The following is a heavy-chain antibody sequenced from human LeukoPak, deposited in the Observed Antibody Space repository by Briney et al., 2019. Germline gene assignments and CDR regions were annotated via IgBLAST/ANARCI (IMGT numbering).Heavy chain of an antibody. CDR3: ATGPWELLDF. J-gene: IGHJ4*02. CDR2: IYYSGGT. D-gene: IGHD1-26*01. V-gene: IGHV4-39*01. Sequence: SEILSLTCTVSGGSISISSYYWGWIRQPPGKGLEWIGNIYYSGGTYYNPSLKSRVTISVYTSKNQFSLKLSSVTAADTAVYYCATGPWELLDFWGQGTLVTVSS. CDR1: GGSISISSYY.